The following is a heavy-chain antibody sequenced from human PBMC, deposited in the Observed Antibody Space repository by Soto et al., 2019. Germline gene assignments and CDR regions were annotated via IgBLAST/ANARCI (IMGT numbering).Heavy chain of an antibody. CDR1: GLPFSTYV. CDR3: ARTVASAGPDAFDI. J-gene: IGHJ3*02. Sequence: QVQLVESGGGGVRPGPSLILSGEGSGLPFSTYVMHWVGQPPGKGLQWVSVITSDGSKKYSADSVKGRFIISRDNYKNTLYLQMNTLRTEDTAVYYCARTVASAGPDAFDIWGQGTVLTVSS. D-gene: IGHD6-13*01. V-gene: IGHV3-30-3*01. CDR2: ITSDGSKK.